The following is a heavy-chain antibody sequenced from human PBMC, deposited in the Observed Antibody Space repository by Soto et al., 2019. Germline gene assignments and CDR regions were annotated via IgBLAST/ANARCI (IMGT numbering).Heavy chain of an antibody. V-gene: IGHV2-5*01. CDR2: VYWNDDK. J-gene: IGHJ4*02. CDR1: GFSLSTSQVG. CDR3: AHLNTRGYYLDY. Sequence: SGPTLVNPTQTLTLTCTFSGFSLSTSQVGVGWIRPPPGKALEWLAHVYWNDDKYYSLSLKSRLTISKDTSKSQVVLTMTNMDPVDTATYYCAHLNTRGYYLDYWGQGALVTV.